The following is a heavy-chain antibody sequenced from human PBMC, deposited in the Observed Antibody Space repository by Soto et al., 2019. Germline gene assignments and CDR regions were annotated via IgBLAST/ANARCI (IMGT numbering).Heavy chain of an antibody. CDR1: GFTFSSYA. CDR3: ASQEYSRIYYFEY. V-gene: IGHV3-30-3*01. J-gene: IGHJ4*02. D-gene: IGHD6-6*01. CDR2: ISYDGSNK. Sequence: QVQLVESGGGVVQPGRSLRLSCAASGFTFSSYAMHWVRQAPGKGLEWVAVISYDGSNKYYADSVKGRFTISRDNSKNTLYLQMNSLRAEDTAVYYCASQEYSRIYYFEYWGQGTLVTVSS.